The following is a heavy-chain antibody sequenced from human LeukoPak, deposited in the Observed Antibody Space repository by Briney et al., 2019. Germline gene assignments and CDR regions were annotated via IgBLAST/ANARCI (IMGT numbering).Heavy chain of an antibody. CDR3: ARDGTPSYTSGWVYMDA. Sequence: PGGSLRLSCAASGFTFSSYWMSWVRQAPGKGLEWVANIKQDGSEKYYVDSVEGRFTISRDNAKNSLFLQMNSLRGEDTAVYYCARDGTPSYTSGWVYMDAWGKGTTVTISS. V-gene: IGHV3-7*01. D-gene: IGHD6-19*01. CDR2: IKQDGSEK. CDR1: GFTFSSYW. J-gene: IGHJ6*04.